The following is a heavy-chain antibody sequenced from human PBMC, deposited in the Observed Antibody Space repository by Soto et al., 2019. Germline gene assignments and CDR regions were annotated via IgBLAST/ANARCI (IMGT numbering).Heavy chain of an antibody. Sequence: QVQLVQSGAEVKKPGASVRVSCKASGYSFTDYHMHWVRQAPGQGLEWLGRINPKSGGTSTAQKFQGWVTMTRDRSISTVYMELTRRRSDDTAVYFCARGHSTDCSNGVCSFFYNHEMDVWGQGTTVTVSS. CDR1: GYSFTDYH. CDR2: INPKSGGT. V-gene: IGHV1-2*04. CDR3: ARGHSTDCSNGVCSFFYNHEMDV. D-gene: IGHD2-8*01. J-gene: IGHJ6*02.